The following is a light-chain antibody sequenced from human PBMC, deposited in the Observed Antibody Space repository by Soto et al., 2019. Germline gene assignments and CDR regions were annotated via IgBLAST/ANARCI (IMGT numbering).Light chain of an antibody. CDR3: QQYDNLLGEIT. CDR1: QDISNY. Sequence: DIQMTQSPSSLSASVGDRVTITCQASQDISNYLNWYQQKPGKAPKLLIYDASNLETGVPSRFSGSGSGTDFTFTISSLQPEDIATYYCQQYDNLLGEITFGQGTRLEIK. J-gene: IGKJ5*01. V-gene: IGKV1-33*01. CDR2: DAS.